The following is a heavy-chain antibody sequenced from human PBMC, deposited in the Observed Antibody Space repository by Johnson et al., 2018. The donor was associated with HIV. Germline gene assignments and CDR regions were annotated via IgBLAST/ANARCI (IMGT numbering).Heavy chain of an antibody. Sequence: VQLVESGGGVVQPGRALRLSCAASGFTFSSYWMHWVRQAPGKGLVWVSVIYSGGSTYYADSVKGRFTISRDNSKNTLYLQMNSLRAEDTAVYYCAGWLAEAFDVWGQGTMVTVSS. CDR1: GFTFSSYW. D-gene: IGHD6-19*01. CDR3: AGWLAEAFDV. V-gene: IGHV3-66*01. J-gene: IGHJ3*01. CDR2: IYSGGST.